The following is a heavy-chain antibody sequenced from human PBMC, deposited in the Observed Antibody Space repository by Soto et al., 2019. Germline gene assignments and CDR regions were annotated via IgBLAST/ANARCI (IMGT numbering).Heavy chain of an antibody. Sequence: QVQLVQSGAEVKKPGASVKVSCKASGYTFTSYAMHWVRQAPGQRLEWMGWINAGNGNTKYSQKFQGRVTITRDTSASTDYMELSSLRSEDTAVYYCARERPFYGSGSYYNPPAYYYGMDVWGQGTTVTVSS. CDR3: ARERPFYGSGSYYNPPAYYYGMDV. J-gene: IGHJ6*02. CDR1: GYTFTSYA. V-gene: IGHV1-3*01. CDR2: INAGNGNT. D-gene: IGHD3-10*01.